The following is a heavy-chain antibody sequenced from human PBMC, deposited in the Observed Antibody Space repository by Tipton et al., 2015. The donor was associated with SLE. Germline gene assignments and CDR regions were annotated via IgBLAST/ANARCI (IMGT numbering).Heavy chain of an antibody. Sequence: TLSLTCTVSGGSISSSSDYWGWIRQPPGKGLEWIVGIYYDGNTYYNPSLKSRVTISVDTSTNQFFLTLNSVTEPDTALYFCARQRYELLSNWFDPWGQGTLVTVSS. CDR3: ARQRYELLSNWFDP. CDR2: IYYDGNT. V-gene: IGHV4-39*01. J-gene: IGHJ5*02. CDR1: GGSISSSSDY. D-gene: IGHD1-26*01.